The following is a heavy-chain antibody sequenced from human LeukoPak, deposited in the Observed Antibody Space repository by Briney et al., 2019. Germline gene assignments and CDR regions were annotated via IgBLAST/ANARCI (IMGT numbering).Heavy chain of an antibody. D-gene: IGHD3-22*01. Sequence: PSETLSLTCTVSGGSIFSCYWNWIRQSPGKGLEWLGYIYSNGITNYSPSLRSRGTISIATSKNQFSLRLASVTAADTAIYYCARRAYFDSSGYSPTSGYFDLWGRGTLVTVSS. J-gene: IGHJ2*01. V-gene: IGHV4-4*08. CDR1: GGSIFSCY. CDR3: ARRAYFDSSGYSPTSGYFDL. CDR2: IYSNGIT.